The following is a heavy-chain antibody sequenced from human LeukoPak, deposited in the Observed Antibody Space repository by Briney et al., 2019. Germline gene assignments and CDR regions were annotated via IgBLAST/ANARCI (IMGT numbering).Heavy chain of an antibody. CDR1: GFTFSAYS. J-gene: IGHJ6*03. D-gene: IGHD3-10*01. V-gene: IGHV3-21*01. CDR2: ITSGDFV. Sequence: GGSLRLSCAVSGFTFSAYSVSRVRQAPGKGLEWVSSITSGDFVYFAYSLKGRFTISRDNAKSSLFLQMNSLRAEDTAVYYCARGGFNLVRGVIIPSNSYYYYMDIWGKGTTVTVSS. CDR3: ARGGFNLVRGVIIPSNSYYYYMDI.